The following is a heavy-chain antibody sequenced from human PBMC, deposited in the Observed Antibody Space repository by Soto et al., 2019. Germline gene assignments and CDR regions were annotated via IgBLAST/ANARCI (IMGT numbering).Heavy chain of an antibody. CDR3: ARTPRYCSGGSCYRNAFDI. J-gene: IGHJ3*02. CDR2: IYYSGST. V-gene: IGHV4-39*01. Sequence: QLQLQESGPGLVKPSETLSLTCTVSGGSISSSSYYWGWIRQPPGKGLEWIGSIYYSGSTYYNPSRKSRVTISVDTSKNQFSLKLSSVTAADTAVYYFARTPRYCSGGSCYRNAFDIWGQGTMATVSS. D-gene: IGHD2-15*01. CDR1: GGSISSSSYY.